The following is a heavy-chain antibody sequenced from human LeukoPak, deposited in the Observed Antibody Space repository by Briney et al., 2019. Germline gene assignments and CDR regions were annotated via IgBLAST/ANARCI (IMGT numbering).Heavy chain of an antibody. CDR3: ARDLVEYYYDSSGSSLGYYYGMDV. V-gene: IGHV1-18*01. CDR1: GYTFTSSG. J-gene: IGHJ6*02. CDR2: ISAYNGNT. Sequence: ASVKVSCKASGYTFTSSGISWVRQAPGQGLEWMGWISAYNGNTNYAQKLQGRVTMTTDTSTSTAYMELRSLRSDDTAVYYCARDLVEYYYDSSGSSLGYYYGMDVWGQGTTVTVSS. D-gene: IGHD3-22*01.